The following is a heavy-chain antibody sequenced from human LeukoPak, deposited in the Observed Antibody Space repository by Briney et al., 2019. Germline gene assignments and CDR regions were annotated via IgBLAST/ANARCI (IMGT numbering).Heavy chain of an antibody. Sequence: PGRSLRLSCAASGFSFSSYGMHWVRRAPGKGLELVAVISYDGSNKYYADSVKGRFTISRDNSKNSLYLQMNSLRAEDTAVYYCAKITIFGVVSSPFDYWGQGTLVTVSS. D-gene: IGHD3-3*01. CDR3: AKITIFGVVSSPFDY. CDR2: ISYDGSNK. J-gene: IGHJ4*02. CDR1: GFSFSSYG. V-gene: IGHV3-30*18.